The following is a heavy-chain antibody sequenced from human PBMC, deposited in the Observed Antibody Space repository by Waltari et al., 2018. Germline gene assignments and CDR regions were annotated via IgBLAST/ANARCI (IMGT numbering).Heavy chain of an antibody. CDR2: VIPVCNGA. CDR3: ARIMRLGYYPPGFYYGLDV. D-gene: IGHD3-10*01. CDR1: GGAFSSYA. J-gene: IGHJ6*02. V-gene: IGHV1-69*14. Sequence: QVQLVQSGAEVKKPGSSVKVSCKSSGGAFSSYAISWVRQAPGQGLEWMGRVIPVCNGASYAQKVQGRVTITADKSTSTAYMELTNLRSEDTAVYYCARIMRLGYYPPGFYYGLDVWGQGTSVTVSS.